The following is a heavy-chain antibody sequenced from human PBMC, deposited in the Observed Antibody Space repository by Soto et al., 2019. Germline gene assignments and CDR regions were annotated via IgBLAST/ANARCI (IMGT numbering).Heavy chain of an antibody. V-gene: IGHV1-8*01. CDR1: GNTFTSYD. Sequence: ASVKVSCKVSGNTFTSYDINWVREATGHGLGWMGWINPNSGNIGYAQKFQGRVTMTRDTAIRTAYMEVSRLRSDDTAVYYCARGRASGSYYLLDYWGQGTLVTVSS. CDR3: ARGRASGSYYLLDY. CDR2: INPNSGNI. J-gene: IGHJ4*02. D-gene: IGHD3-10*01.